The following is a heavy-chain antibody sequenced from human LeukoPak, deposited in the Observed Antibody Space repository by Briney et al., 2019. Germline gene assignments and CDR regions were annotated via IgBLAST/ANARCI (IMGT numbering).Heavy chain of an antibody. CDR1: EFTLGDYA. Sequence: GGPLRLSCTASEFTLGDYAMNGFRRAPGKGREGVAVISYDGSNKYYADSVKGRFTISRDNSKNTLYLQMNSLRAEDTAVYYCASLLLRFLEWSRIDYWGQGTLVTVSS. J-gene: IGHJ4*02. D-gene: IGHD3-3*01. V-gene: IGHV3-30*04. CDR2: ISYDGSNK. CDR3: ASLLLRFLEWSRIDY.